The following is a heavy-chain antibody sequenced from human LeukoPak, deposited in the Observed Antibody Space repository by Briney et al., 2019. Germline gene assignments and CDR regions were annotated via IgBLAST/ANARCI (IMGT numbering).Heavy chain of an antibody. V-gene: IGHV3-66*03. Sequence: GGSLRLSCAVSGFTVSSNYMSWVRQAPGKGLEWVSIMYTSGSTYYADSVKGRFTISRDNSNNTLYLQMNRLRAEDTAVYYCARFAYSSGWYYFDYWGQGALVTVSS. D-gene: IGHD6-19*01. CDR2: MYTSGST. CDR1: GFTVSSNY. J-gene: IGHJ4*02. CDR3: ARFAYSSGWYYFDY.